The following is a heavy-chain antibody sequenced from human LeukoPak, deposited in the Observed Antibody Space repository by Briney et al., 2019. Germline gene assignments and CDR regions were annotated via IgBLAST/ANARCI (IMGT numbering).Heavy chain of an antibody. CDR3: ASCTRSYYYGSGSYYRS. D-gene: IGHD3-10*01. CDR1: GGSISSGDYY. CDR2: IYYSGST. J-gene: IGHJ4*02. Sequence: PSQTLSLTCTVSGGSISSGDYYWSWIRQPPGKGLEWIGYIYYSGSTYYNPSLKSRVTISVDTSKNQFSLKLSSVTAADTAVYYCASCTRSYYYGSGSYYRSWGQGTLVTVSS. V-gene: IGHV4-30-4*01.